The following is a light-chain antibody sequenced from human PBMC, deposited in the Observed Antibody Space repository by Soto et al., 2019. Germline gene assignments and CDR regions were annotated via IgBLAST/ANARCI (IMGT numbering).Light chain of an antibody. Sequence: LTQPASLSVSPGQSLTISCTGTASDVGGYNYGSWYQQHRGKAPKLMLHAVSDRPSGIASRFSGSKSGNTDSLTISGLQSEDEADDFCGSCTGRTHVVFGTGTKV. CDR1: ASDVGGYNY. V-gene: IGLV2-14*01. J-gene: IGLJ1*01. CDR2: AVS. CDR3: GSCTGRTHVV.